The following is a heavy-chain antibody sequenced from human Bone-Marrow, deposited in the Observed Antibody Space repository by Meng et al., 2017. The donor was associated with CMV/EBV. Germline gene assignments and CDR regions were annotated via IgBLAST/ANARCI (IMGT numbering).Heavy chain of an antibody. V-gene: IGHV3-7*03. CDR1: GFTFSSYW. Sequence: GESLKISCAASGFTFSSYWMSWVRQAPGKGLEWVANIKQDGSEKYYVDSVKGRFTISRDNAKNSLYLQMNSLRAEDTALYYCAREGGQLAEFYYYYYGMDVWGQGNTVTVSS. D-gene: IGHD6-6*01. CDR3: AREGGQLAEFYYYYYGMDV. J-gene: IGHJ6*02. CDR2: IKQDGSEK.